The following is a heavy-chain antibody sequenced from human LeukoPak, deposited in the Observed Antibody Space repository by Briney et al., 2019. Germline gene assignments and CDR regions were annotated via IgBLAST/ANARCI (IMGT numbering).Heavy chain of an antibody. CDR1: GFTFSSYS. V-gene: IGHV3-48*01. D-gene: IGHD2-15*01. CDR3: ARAASGGSCYATGGCFWFDP. J-gene: IGHJ5*02. Sequence: GGSLRLSCAASGFTFSSYSMNWVRQAPGKGLEWVSYISSSSSTIYYADSVKGRFTISIYNAKNSLYPQMNSLRAEDTAVYYCARAASGGSCYATGGCFWFDPWGQGTLVTVSS. CDR2: ISSSSSTI.